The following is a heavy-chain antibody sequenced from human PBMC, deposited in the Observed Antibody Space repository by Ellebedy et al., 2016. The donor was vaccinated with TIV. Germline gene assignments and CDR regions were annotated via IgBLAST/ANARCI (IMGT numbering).Heavy chain of an antibody. D-gene: IGHD6-19*01. V-gene: IGHV3-23*01. CDR1: GFTFSSYA. J-gene: IGHJ4*02. CDR2: ISGSGGST. Sequence: GESLKISCAASGFTFSSYAMSWVRQAPGKGLEWVSAISGSGGSTYYADSVKGRFTISRDNSKNTLYLQMNSLRAEDTAVYYCAKDSSGLQPYYFDYWGQGTLVTVSS. CDR3: AKDSSGLQPYYFDY.